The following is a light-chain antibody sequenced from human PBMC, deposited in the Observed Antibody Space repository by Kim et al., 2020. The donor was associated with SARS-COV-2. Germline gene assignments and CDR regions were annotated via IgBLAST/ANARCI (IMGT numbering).Light chain of an antibody. Sequence: ASVGDRVTITCRAGQSISNYLNWYQHKPGKAPKLLIYAASSLQSGVPSRFSGSGSGTDFTLTISSLQPEDFATYFCQQSYRTPQTFGQGTKVDIK. CDR1: QSISNY. V-gene: IGKV1-39*01. J-gene: IGKJ1*01. CDR3: QQSYRTPQT. CDR2: AAS.